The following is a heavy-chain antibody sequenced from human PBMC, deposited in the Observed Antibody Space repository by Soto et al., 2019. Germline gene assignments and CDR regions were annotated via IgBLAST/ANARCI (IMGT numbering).Heavy chain of an antibody. CDR2: IYYSGST. J-gene: IGHJ4*02. D-gene: IGHD3-16*02. CDR3: ARDGLYLDY. Sequence: SETLSLTCTVSGGSISSYYWSWIRQPPGKGLEWIGYIYYSGSTNCNPSLKSRVTISVDTSKNQFSLKLSSVTAADTAVYYCARDGLYLDYWGQGTLVTVSS. V-gene: IGHV4-59*01. CDR1: GGSISSYY.